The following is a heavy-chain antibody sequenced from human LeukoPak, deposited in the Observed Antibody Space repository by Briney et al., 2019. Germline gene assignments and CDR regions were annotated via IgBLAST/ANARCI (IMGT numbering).Heavy chain of an antibody. Sequence: PGGSLRLSCAASGFTFSGYGMSWVRQAPGKGLKWVSAISGSGGSTYYADSVKGRITISRDNSKNTLYLQMNSLRAEDTAVYYCAKGVGYCSGGSCQQFDYWGQGTLVIVSS. D-gene: IGHD2-15*01. V-gene: IGHV3-23*01. CDR1: GFTFSGYG. CDR3: AKGVGYCSGGSCQQFDY. CDR2: ISGSGGST. J-gene: IGHJ4*02.